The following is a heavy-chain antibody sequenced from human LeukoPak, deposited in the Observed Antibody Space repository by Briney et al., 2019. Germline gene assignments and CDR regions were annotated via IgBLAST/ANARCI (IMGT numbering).Heavy chain of an antibody. CDR1: GFSFSDYW. CDR3: ANRYLFDY. CDR2: IQQNGSDK. Sequence: GGSLRLSCAASGFSFSDYWMSWVRQAPGKGLEWVANIQQNGSDKSYMDSVKGRFIISRDNSKNTLYLQMNSLRAEDTAVYYCANRYLFDYWGQGTLVTVSS. V-gene: IGHV3-7*03. J-gene: IGHJ4*02. D-gene: IGHD2-2*02.